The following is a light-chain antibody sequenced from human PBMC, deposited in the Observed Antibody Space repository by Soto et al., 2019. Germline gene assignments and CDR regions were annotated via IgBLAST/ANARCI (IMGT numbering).Light chain of an antibody. CDR2: DAS. V-gene: IGKV1-33*01. CDR1: QDITNY. J-gene: IGKJ4*01. CDR3: QVYAILLLS. Sequence: NKVTKSPASLSATKGDRVTITCQASQDITNYLHWFQQKPGKAPKLLIYDASNLETGVPSRFSGSGSGTDFTFTICILQPEDGTTYYCQVYAILLLSFCGGTIVDI.